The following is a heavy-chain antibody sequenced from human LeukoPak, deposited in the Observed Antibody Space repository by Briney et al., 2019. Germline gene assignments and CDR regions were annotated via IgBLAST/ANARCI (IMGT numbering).Heavy chain of an antibody. D-gene: IGHD6-19*01. CDR3: ARRLAGSDY. CDR1: GFTFSSYW. J-gene: IGHJ4*02. Sequence: PGGSLRLSCEASGFTFSSYWMSWVRQAPGKGLEWVANIKEDGSEKYYLDAVKGRFTISRDNAKNALYLQMNSLRAEDTAVYYCARRLAGSDYWGQGTLVTVSS. V-gene: IGHV3-7*05. CDR2: IKEDGSEK.